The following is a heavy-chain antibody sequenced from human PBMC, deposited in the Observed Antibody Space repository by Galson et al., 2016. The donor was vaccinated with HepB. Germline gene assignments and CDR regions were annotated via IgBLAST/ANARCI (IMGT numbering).Heavy chain of an antibody. Sequence: SLRLSCAASGFTFRHLGMHWVRQAPGKGLEWVSYISSSGTTIYYADSVKGRFTISRDNAKNSLYLQMNSLRAEDTAVYYCAREPVRLDDLLTGPPKNPDYWGQGTLVTVSS. V-gene: IGHV3-48*03. J-gene: IGHJ4*02. CDR2: ISSSGTTI. CDR3: AREPVRLDDLLTGPPKNPDY. CDR1: GFTFRHLG. D-gene: IGHD3-9*01.